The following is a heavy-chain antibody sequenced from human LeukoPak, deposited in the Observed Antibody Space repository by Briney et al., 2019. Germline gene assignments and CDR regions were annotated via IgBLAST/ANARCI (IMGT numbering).Heavy chain of an antibody. CDR1: GFTFSNYW. CDR2: IKEAGSEK. D-gene: IGHD2-15*01. V-gene: IGHV3-7*01. Sequence: GGSLRLSCAASGFTFSNYWMTWVRQAPGKGLEFMANIKEAGSEKYYVDSVKGRFTISRDNDKNSVHLQMNSLRAEDTAVYYCARDAEVDIVVVVAARFFYYMDVWGKGTTVTVSS. J-gene: IGHJ6*03. CDR3: ARDAEVDIVVVVAARFFYYMDV.